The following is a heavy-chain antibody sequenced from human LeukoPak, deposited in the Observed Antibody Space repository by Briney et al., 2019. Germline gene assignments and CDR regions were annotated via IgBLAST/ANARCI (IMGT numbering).Heavy chain of an antibody. Sequence: GGSLRLSCAASGFTFSSYGMHWDRQAPGKGLEWVAFIRYDGSNKYYADSVKGRFTISRDNSKNTLYLQMNSLRAEDTAVYYCAKDWTILGVVTLPFDYWGQGTLVTVSS. CDR1: GFTFSSYG. J-gene: IGHJ4*02. CDR3: AKDWTILGVVTLPFDY. CDR2: IRYDGSNK. V-gene: IGHV3-30*02. D-gene: IGHD3-3*01.